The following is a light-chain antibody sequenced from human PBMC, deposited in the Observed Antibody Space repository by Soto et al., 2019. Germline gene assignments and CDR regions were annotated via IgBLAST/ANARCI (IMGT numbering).Light chain of an antibody. J-gene: IGKJ1*01. CDR1: QSVSSNF. V-gene: IGKV3-20*01. Sequence: EIVLTQSPGTLSLSPGERATLSCRASQSVSSNFLAWYQQKPGQAPRLLIYGASSRATGIPDRFSGRGSGTDFTLTISRLEPEDFAVYYCKQYGSSPRTFGQGTKVEIK. CDR2: GAS. CDR3: KQYGSSPRT.